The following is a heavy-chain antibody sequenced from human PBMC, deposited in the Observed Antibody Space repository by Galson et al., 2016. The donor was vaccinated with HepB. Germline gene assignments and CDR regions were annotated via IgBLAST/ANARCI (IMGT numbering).Heavy chain of an antibody. D-gene: IGHD3-3*01. CDR2: ITAGSGNA. CDR3: ASWAGRADNEFWSGPLDY. Sequence: SVKVSCKASGYTLTTHSLHWVRQAPGEGLEWMGWITAGSGNAKYSQKFQGRVSITRDTSANTAYMDLSSLTSEDTAVYYCASWAGRADNEFWSGPLDYWGQGTRVTVSS. CDR1: GYTLTTHS. J-gene: IGHJ4*02. V-gene: IGHV1-3*01.